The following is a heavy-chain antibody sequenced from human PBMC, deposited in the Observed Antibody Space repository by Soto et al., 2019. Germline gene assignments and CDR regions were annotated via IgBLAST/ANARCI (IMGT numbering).Heavy chain of an antibody. CDR2: ISGSGGST. D-gene: IGHD3-22*01. J-gene: IGHJ4*02. V-gene: IGHV3-23*01. CDR1: GFTFSSYA. Sequence: XESLRLSCASSGFTFSSYAMSWVRQAPGKGLEWVSAISGSGGSTYYADSVKGRFTISRDNSKNTLYLQMNSLRAEDTAVYYCEKALYYDSSGYPDWGQGTLVTVSS. CDR3: EKALYYDSSGYPD.